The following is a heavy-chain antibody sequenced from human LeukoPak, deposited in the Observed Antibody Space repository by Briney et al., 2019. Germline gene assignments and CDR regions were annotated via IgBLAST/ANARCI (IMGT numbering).Heavy chain of an antibody. CDR2: ISWNSGSI. J-gene: IGHJ4*02. CDR3: AKEGGSSGYYDY. D-gene: IGHD3-22*01. V-gene: IGHV3-9*01. CDR1: GFTFDDYA. Sequence: GGSLRLSCAASGFTFDDYAMHWVRQAPGKGLVWVSGISWNSGSIGYADSVKGRFTISRDNAKNSLYLQMNSLRAEDTALYYCAKEGGSSGYYDYWGQGTLVTVSS.